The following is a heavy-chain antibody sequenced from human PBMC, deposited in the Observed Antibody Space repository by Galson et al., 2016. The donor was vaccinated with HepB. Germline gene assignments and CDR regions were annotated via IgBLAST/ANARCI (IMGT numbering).Heavy chain of an antibody. D-gene: IGHD3-10*01. CDR2: ISGGGRTT. V-gene: IGHV3-23*01. Sequence: SLRLSCAASGFTFDNYAMSWVRQAPGKGLEWVSGISGGGRTTFYADSVKGRFTISRDNSKNTLYLQMNSLRAEDTAVYYCAKRGSRAGDTWITMIRGDQIYYCDYWGQGTLVTVSS. CDR1: GFTFDNYA. J-gene: IGHJ4*02. CDR3: AKRGSRAGDTWITMIRGDQIYYCDY.